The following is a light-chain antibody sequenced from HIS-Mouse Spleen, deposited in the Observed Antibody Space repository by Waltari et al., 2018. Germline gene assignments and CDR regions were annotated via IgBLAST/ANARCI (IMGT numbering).Light chain of an antibody. CDR3: QQLNSYPPT. Sequence: DIQLTQSPSFLSASVGDRVTINCRASQGISSSLAWYQQKPGKAPKLLIYAASTLRSGVPSRFSSSGSGTEFTLTISSLQPEDFATYYCQQLNSYPPTFGQGTKVEIK. J-gene: IGKJ1*01. V-gene: IGKV1-9*01. CDR2: AAS. CDR1: QGISSS.